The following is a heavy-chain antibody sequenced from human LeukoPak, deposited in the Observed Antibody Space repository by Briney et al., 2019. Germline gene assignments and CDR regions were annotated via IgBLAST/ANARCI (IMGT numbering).Heavy chain of an antibody. Sequence: KPGESLKISCKGSGYSFTSYWIGWVRQMPGKGLEWMGIIYPGDSDTRYSPSFQGQVTISADKSISTAYLQWSSLKASDTAMYYCAKIDRTYCSRGSCYALDYWGQGTLVTVSS. CDR2: IYPGDSDT. CDR3: AKIDRTYCSRGSCYALDY. J-gene: IGHJ4*02. V-gene: IGHV5-51*01. CDR1: GYSFTSYW. D-gene: IGHD2-2*01.